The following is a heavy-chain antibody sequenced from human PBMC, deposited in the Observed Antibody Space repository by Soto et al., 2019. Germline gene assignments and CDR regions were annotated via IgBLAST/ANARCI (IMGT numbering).Heavy chain of an antibody. CDR3: ARGVYDSSGYYYAYYFDY. CDR1: GGTFSSYA. Sequence: ASVKVSCKASGGTFSSYAISWVRQAPGQGLEWMGGIIPIFGTANYAQKFQGRVTITADKSTSTAYMELSSLRSEDTAVYYCARGVYDSSGYYYAYYFDYWGQGTLVIVSS. D-gene: IGHD3-22*01. CDR2: IIPIFGTA. V-gene: IGHV1-69*06. J-gene: IGHJ4*02.